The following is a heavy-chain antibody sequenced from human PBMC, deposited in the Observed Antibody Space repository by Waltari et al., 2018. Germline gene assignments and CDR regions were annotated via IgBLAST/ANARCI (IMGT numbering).Heavy chain of an antibody. D-gene: IGHD2-2*01. V-gene: IGHV1-46*01. CDR2: INLSGGST. J-gene: IGHJ4*02. Sequence: QVQLVQSGAEVKKPGASVKVSCKASGYTFTSYYMHWVRQAPGQGLEGMGIINLSGGSTSDAQKFQGRVTMTRDTSTSTVYMELSSLRSEDTAVYYCARECPPSSTSCHGIDYWGQGTLVTVSS. CDR3: ARECPPSSTSCHGIDY. CDR1: GYTFTSYY.